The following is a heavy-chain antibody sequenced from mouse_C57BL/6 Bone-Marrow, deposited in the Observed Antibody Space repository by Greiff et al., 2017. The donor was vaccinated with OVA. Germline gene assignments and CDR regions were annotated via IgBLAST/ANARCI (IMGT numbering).Heavy chain of an antibody. CDR1: GYTFTSYW. J-gene: IGHJ4*01. V-gene: IGHV1-50*01. D-gene: IGHD1-1*01. CDR3: AKGGLLRYVDY. Sequence: VQLQQPGAELVKPGASVKLSCKASGYTFTSYWMQWVKQRPGQGLEWIGEIDPSDSYTNYNQKFKGKATLTVDTSPSTAYMQLSSLTSEDSAVYYCAKGGLLRYVDYWGQGTSVTVSS. CDR2: IDPSDSYT.